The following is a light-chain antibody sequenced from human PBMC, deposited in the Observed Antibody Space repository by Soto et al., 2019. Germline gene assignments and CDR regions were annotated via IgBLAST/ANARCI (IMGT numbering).Light chain of an antibody. V-gene: IGLV2-23*01. CDR2: EGT. CDR3: CSHAGSGTVV. CDR1: SSDVGKYKF. J-gene: IGLJ3*02. Sequence: QSVLTQSASVSGSPGQSISISCTGTSSDVGKYKFVSWYQQHPGKAPKLVIYEGTNRPSGVSDRFSGSKSGNTASLTISGLQAEDEADYYCCSHAGSGTVVFGGGTKLTVL.